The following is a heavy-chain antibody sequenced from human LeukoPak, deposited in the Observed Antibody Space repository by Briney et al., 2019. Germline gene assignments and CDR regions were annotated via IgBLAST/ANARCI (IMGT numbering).Heavy chain of an antibody. CDR3: ATSNIVVVPAAIEDY. Sequence: GGSLRLSCAASGFTFSSYAMSWVRQAPGKGLEWVSAINGSGGSTYYADSVKGRFTISRDNSKNTLYLQMNSLRAEDTAVYYCATSNIVVVPAAIEDYWGQGTLVTVSS. J-gene: IGHJ4*02. CDR1: GFTFSSYA. CDR2: INGSGGST. D-gene: IGHD2-2*01. V-gene: IGHV3-23*01.